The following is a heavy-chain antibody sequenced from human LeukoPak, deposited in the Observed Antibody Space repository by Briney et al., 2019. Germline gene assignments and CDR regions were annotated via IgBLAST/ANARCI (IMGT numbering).Heavy chain of an antibody. CDR2: IYTSGST. V-gene: IGHV4-61*02. Sequence: SETLSLTCTVSGDSISSGSLYWNWIRQPAGKGLEWIGLIYTSGSTNYNSSLKSRVTISVDTSKNQFSLKLSSVTAADTAVYYCAREALAYYYYMDVWGKGTTVTVPS. CDR1: GDSISSGSLY. CDR3: AREALAYYYYMDV. J-gene: IGHJ6*03.